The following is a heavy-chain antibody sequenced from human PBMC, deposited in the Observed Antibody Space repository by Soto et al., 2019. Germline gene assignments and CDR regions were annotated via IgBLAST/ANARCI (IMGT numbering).Heavy chain of an antibody. J-gene: IGHJ4*02. CDR2: INQDGSET. D-gene: IGHD3-10*01. Sequence: GGSLRLSCAASGFTFSIFWMSWVRQAPGKGLEWVATINQDGSETYYVDSVKGRFTISRDNAKNSLYLQMNSLRAEDTAVYYCVKDNRGSYWGQGTLVTVSS. CDR1: GFTFSIFW. CDR3: VKDNRGSY. V-gene: IGHV3-7*01.